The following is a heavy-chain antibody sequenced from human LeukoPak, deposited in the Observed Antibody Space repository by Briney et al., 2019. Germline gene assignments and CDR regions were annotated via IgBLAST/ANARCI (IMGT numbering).Heavy chain of an antibody. D-gene: IGHD6-13*01. CDR3: ARRIAADPYYFDY. CDR2: IYYTGST. J-gene: IGHJ4*02. V-gene: IGHV4-59*08. Sequence: PSETLSLTCSVSGGSISSLYWSWIRQPPGKGLEWIGYIYYTGSTNYNPSLKSRVTMFVDMSKNQFSLKLTSVTAADTAVYYCARRIAADPYYFDYWGQGTLVTVSS. CDR1: GGSISSLY.